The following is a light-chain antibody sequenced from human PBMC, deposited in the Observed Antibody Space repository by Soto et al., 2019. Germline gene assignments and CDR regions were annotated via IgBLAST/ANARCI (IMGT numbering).Light chain of an antibody. Sequence: EIVMTQSPATLSVSTGERATLSCRASQSVSSNLAWYQQKPGQAPRLLIYDASTRATGIPARFSGSGSGTEYTLTISNLQSEDFAVYYGQKYNNWPYTFGQGTKLEIK. V-gene: IGKV3-15*01. J-gene: IGKJ2*01. CDR2: DAS. CDR1: QSVSSN. CDR3: QKYNNWPYT.